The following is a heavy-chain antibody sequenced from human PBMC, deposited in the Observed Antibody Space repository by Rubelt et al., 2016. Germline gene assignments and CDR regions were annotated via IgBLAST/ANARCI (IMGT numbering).Heavy chain of an antibody. J-gene: IGHJ5*02. CDR1: GYSFTSYW. V-gene: IGHV5-10-1*03. Sequence: EVQLVQSGAEVKKPGESLRISCKGSGYSFTSYWISWVRQMPGNGLEWMGRIAPSDAYTNYSPSFQGHVTLSADKSISTAYLQWSSLKASDTAMYYCARIPGSGSSEINWFDPWGQGTLVTVSS. D-gene: IGHD3-10*01. CDR2: IAPSDAYT. CDR3: ARIPGSGSSEINWFDP.